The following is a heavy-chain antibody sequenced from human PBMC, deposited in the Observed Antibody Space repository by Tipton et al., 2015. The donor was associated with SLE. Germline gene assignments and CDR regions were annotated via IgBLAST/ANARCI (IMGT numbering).Heavy chain of an antibody. CDR3: ARDSYDSSGYFYQ. V-gene: IGHV4-4*02. D-gene: IGHD3-22*01. J-gene: IGHJ4*02. Sequence: TLSLTCAVSGGSISSSNWWIWLRQPPGKGLEYIGEIHHSGSTNYNSSLKSRVTMSVDNSKGQFSLKLSSVTAADTAVYYCARDSYDSSGYFYQGGQGALVTGSS. CDR2: IHHSGST. CDR1: GGSISSSNW.